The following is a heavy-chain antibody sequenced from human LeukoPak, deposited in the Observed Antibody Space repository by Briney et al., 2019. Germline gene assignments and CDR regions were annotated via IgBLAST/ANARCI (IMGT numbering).Heavy chain of an antibody. J-gene: IGHJ4*02. CDR1: GFTFSSYW. CDR2: IKQDGSEK. D-gene: IGHD5-12*01. Sequence: PGGSLRLSXAASGFTFSSYWMSWVGQAPGKGLEWVANIKQDGSEKYYVDSVKGRFTISRDNAKNSLYLQMNSLRAEDTAVYYSARDLWYSGYDFDYWGQGTLVTVSS. CDR3: ARDLWYSGYDFDY. V-gene: IGHV3-7*01.